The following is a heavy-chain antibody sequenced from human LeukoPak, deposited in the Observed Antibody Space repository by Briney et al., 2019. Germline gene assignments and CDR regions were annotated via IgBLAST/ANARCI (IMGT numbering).Heavy chain of an antibody. J-gene: IGHJ6*02. V-gene: IGHV3-21*01. CDR1: GFTFSSYS. Sequence: GGSLRLSCAASGFTFSSYSMNWVRQAPGKGLEWVSSISSSSSYIYYADSVKGRFTISRDNAKNSLYLQMNSLRAEDTAVYYCARDIVATIDYYYYYYGMDLWGQGTTVTVSS. CDR3: ARDIVATIDYYYYYYGMDL. D-gene: IGHD5-12*01. CDR2: ISSSSSYI.